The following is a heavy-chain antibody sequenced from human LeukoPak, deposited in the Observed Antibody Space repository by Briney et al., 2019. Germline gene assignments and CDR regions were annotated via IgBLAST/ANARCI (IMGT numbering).Heavy chain of an antibody. J-gene: IGHJ5*02. CDR2: ISSSGNTI. Sequence: GGSLRLSCAASGFTFSDYYMSWIRQAPGKGLEWISYISSSGNTIYYADSVRGRFTISRDNAKNSLYLQMNSLRTEDTAVYYCSRDRVSRDVVVMVPPTPDWFHPWGQGTLVTVSS. CDR3: SRDRVSRDVVVMVPPTPDWFHP. D-gene: IGHD2-15*01. V-gene: IGHV3-11*04. CDR1: GFTFSDYY.